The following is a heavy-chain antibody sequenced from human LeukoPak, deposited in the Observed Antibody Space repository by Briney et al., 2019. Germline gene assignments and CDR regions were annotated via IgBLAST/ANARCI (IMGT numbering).Heavy chain of an antibody. V-gene: IGHV4-31*03. CDR2: IYYSGST. Sequence: SETLSLTCTVSGGSISSGGYYWSWIRQHPGKGLEWIGYIYYSGSTYYNPSLKSRVTISVDTSKNQFSLKLSSVTAADTAVYYCARRHGSIAVGGFDPWGQGTLVTVSS. CDR3: ARRHGSIAVGGFDP. J-gene: IGHJ5*02. D-gene: IGHD6-19*01. CDR1: GGSISSGGYY.